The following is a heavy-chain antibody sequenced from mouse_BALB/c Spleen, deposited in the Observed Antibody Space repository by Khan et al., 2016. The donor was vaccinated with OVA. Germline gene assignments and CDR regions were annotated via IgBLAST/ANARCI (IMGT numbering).Heavy chain of an antibody. CDR1: GYTFINYW. CDR3: ARRGLRWYFDY. D-gene: IGHD1-1*01. CDR2: INPSTGYT. J-gene: IGHJ2*01. Sequence: QVQLQQSGAELAKPGASVKMSCKASGYTFINYWILWVKQRPGQGLEWIGYINPSTGYTEYNQNFKDKTTLTADKSYSTAYMQLSSLTSEDSAVYYCARRGLRWYFDYGGQGTTLTVSS. V-gene: IGHV1-7*01.